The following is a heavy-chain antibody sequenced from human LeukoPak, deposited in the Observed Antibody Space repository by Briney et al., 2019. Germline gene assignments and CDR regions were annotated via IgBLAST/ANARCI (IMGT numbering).Heavy chain of an antibody. D-gene: IGHD3-3*01. J-gene: IGHJ4*02. CDR2: IIAIGDTI. V-gene: IGHV3-48*03. CDR3: ARGKSGRITIFGVVL. Sequence: PGGSLRLSCAASGLSLSSYDMNWVRQAPGEGREWVSSIIAIGDTINYADSVKGRFTISRDNAKNSLYLQMNSLKAEDTAVYYCARGKSGRITIFGVVLWGQGTLVTVSS. CDR1: GLSLSSYD.